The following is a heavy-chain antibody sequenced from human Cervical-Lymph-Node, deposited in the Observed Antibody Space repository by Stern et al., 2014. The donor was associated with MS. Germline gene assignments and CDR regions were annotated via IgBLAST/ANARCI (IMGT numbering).Heavy chain of an antibody. CDR1: GFTFSMHW. J-gene: IGHJ4*02. V-gene: IGHV3-74*01. CDR2: INSDGSDT. CDR3: VRDNWGFDY. D-gene: IGHD7-27*01. Sequence: EVQLVESGGGVVQPGGSLRLSCAASGFTFSMHWMHWARQVPGKGLVWVSRINSDGSDTDHADSVKGRFTTSRDNANNMVYLQMNSLRSEDTALYFCVRDNWGFDYWGPGTLVTVSA.